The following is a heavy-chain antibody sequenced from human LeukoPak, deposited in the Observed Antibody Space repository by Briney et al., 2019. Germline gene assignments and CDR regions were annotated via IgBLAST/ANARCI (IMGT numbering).Heavy chain of an antibody. CDR3: ARDGYGDYPYYFDY. J-gene: IGHJ4*02. D-gene: IGHD4-17*01. CDR1: GFTVSSSY. CDR2: IYSDGST. Sequence: GGSLRLSCAASGFTVSSSYMSWVRQAPGKGLEWVSVIYSDGSTYYADSVKGRFTISRDNSKNTLYLQMNSLRAEDTAVYYCARDGYGDYPYYFDYWGQGTLVTVSS. V-gene: IGHV3-53*05.